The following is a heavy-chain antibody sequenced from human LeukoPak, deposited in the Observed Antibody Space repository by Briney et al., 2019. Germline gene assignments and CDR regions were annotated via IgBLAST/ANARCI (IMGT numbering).Heavy chain of an antibody. D-gene: IGHD3-16*01. Sequence: SSVKVSCKASGYTFTGYYMHWVRQAPGQGLEWMGWINPNSGDTKYAQKFQGRVTMTRDTSISTAYMELSRLRSDDTAVYYCATQRGSYLWGTDFDYWGQGTLVTVSS. J-gene: IGHJ4*02. CDR1: GYTFTGYY. V-gene: IGHV1-2*02. CDR2: INPNSGDT. CDR3: ATQRGSYLWGTDFDY.